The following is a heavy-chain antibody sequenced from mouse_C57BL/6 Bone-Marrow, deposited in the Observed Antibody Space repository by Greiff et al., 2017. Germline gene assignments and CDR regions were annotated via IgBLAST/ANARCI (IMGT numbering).Heavy chain of an antibody. V-gene: IGHV5-16*01. CDR3: ARERLCYWYFDV. D-gene: IGHD1-2*01. J-gene: IGHJ1*03. CDR1: GFTFSDYY. CDR2: INYDGSST. Sequence: DVKLVESEGGLVQPGSSMKLSCTASGFTFSDYYMAWVRQVPEKGLEWVANINYDGSSTYYLDSLKSRFIISRDNAKNILYLQMSSLKSEDTATYYCARERLCYWYFDVWGTGTTVTVSS.